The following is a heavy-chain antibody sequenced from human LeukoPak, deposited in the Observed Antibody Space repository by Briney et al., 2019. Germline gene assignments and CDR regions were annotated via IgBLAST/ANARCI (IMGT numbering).Heavy chain of an antibody. CDR2: IKSNIDGGTT. J-gene: IGHJ4*02. D-gene: IGHD3-10*01. Sequence: PGGSLRLSCAASGFTFSNAWMSWVRQAPGKGLEWVGRIKSNIDGGTTDYAAPVQGRFTTSRDDSKNTLYLQMNSLKTEDTAVYYCATLKFAELLIDYWGQGTLVTVSS. V-gene: IGHV3-15*01. CDR3: ATLKFAELLIDY. CDR1: GFTFSNAW.